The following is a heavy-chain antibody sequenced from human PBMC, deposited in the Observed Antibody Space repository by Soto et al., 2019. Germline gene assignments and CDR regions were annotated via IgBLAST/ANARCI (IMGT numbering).Heavy chain of an antibody. Sequence: GGSLRLSCAASGFTFSSYAMHWVRQAPGKGLEWVAVISYDGSNKYYADSVKGRFTISRDNSKNTLYLQMNSLRAEDTAVYYRAGGVGGTGTVDPWGQGTLVTVSS. CDR2: ISYDGSNK. D-gene: IGHD1-7*01. V-gene: IGHV3-30-3*01. CDR1: GFTFSSYA. CDR3: AGGVGGTGTVDP. J-gene: IGHJ5*02.